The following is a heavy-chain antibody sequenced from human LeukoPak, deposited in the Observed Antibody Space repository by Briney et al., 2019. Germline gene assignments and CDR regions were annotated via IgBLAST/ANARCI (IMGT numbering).Heavy chain of an antibody. D-gene: IGHD2-15*01. CDR2: MNPNSGNT. CDR3: ARERYCSGGSCQVPLDY. V-gene: IGHV1-8*01. CDR1: GYTFTSYD. J-gene: IGHJ4*02. Sequence: GASVKVSCKASGYTFTSYDINWVRQATGQGLEWMGWMNPNSGNTGYAQKFQGRVTMTRDTSTSTVYMELSSLRSEDTAVYYCARERYCSGGSCQVPLDYRGQGTLVTVSS.